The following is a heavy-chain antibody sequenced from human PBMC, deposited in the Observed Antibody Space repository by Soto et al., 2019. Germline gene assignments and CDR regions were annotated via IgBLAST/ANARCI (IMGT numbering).Heavy chain of an antibody. V-gene: IGHV1-18*01. CDR1: GYTFTSYG. CDR2: ISAYNGNT. D-gene: IGHD3-22*01. J-gene: IGHJ3*02. CDR3: AAYDLSYDSSGFDAFDI. Sequence: QVQLVQSGAEVKKPGASVKVSCKASGYTFTSYGISWVRQAPGQGLEWMGWISAYNGNTNYAQKLQGRVTMTTDTSTSTAYMELRSLRSDDTAVYYCAAYDLSYDSSGFDAFDIWGQGTMVTVSS.